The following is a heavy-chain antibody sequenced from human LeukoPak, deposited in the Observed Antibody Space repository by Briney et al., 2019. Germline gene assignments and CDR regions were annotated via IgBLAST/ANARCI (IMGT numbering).Heavy chain of an antibody. CDR2: MNPNSGNT. J-gene: IGHJ4*02. V-gene: IGHV1-8*01. CDR3: ARVSGYEIVIDY. Sequence: ASVKVSCKASGYTFTSYDINWVRQATGQGLEWMGWMNPNSGNTGYAQKFQGRVTMTRNTSISTAYMELSSLRAEDTAGYYCARVSGYEIVIDYWGQGTLVTVSS. CDR1: GYTFTSYD. D-gene: IGHD5-12*01.